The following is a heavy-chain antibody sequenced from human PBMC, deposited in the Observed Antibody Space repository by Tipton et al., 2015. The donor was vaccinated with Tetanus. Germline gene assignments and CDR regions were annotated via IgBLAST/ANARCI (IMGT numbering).Heavy chain of an antibody. Sequence: TLSLTCTVSGGSINSGTYSWGWIRQPPGEGLEWIGEINPSGGASYNPSLKSRVTISVDTSKNQFSLKLTSVTAADTAVYYCARPVKQWLVPVDSWGQGTLVTVSS. CDR2: INPSGGA. D-gene: IGHD6-19*01. CDR1: GGSINSGTYS. V-gene: IGHV4-39*07. J-gene: IGHJ4*02. CDR3: ARPVKQWLVPVDS.